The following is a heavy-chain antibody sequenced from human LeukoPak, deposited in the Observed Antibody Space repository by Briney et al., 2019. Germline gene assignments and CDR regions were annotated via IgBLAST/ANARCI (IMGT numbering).Heavy chain of an antibody. CDR1: GGSINSYY. V-gene: IGHV4-59*01. CDR2: IYNSGNT. CDR3: ARESGSYLWRSWLNP. J-gene: IGHJ5*02. Sequence: SETLSLTCTVSGGSINSYYWTWIRQPPGKGLEWIGNIYNSGNTNYNPFLKSRVTISVDTSKNQFSLKLNSVTAADTAVYYCARESGSYLWRSWLNPWGQGTLVTVSS. D-gene: IGHD3-16*01.